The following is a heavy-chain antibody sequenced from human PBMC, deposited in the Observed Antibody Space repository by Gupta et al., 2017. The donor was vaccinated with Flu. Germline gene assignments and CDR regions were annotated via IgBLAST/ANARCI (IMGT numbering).Heavy chain of an antibody. V-gene: IGHV4-39*01. J-gene: IGHJ4*02. CDR2: IYYSGST. D-gene: IGHD2-15*01. CDR3: ARQGCSGGSCLFDY. Sequence: RQPPGKGLEWIGSIYYSGSTYYNPSLKSRVTISVDTSKNQFSLKLSSVTAADTAVYYCARQGCSGGSCLFDYWGQGTLVTVSS.